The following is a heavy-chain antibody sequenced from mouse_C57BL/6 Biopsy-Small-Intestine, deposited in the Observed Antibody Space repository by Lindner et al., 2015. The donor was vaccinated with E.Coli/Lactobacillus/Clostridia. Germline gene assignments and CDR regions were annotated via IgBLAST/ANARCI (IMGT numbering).Heavy chain of an antibody. D-gene: IGHD1-1*02. V-gene: IGHV1-42*01. CDR3: ARGGDFDY. CDR2: INPSIGYI. Sequence: VQLQESGPELVKPGASVKISCKASGYSFTGYYINWVKQSPEKSLEWIGEINPSIGYITYNQKFKGKATLTVDKSSTTAHMELRSLTSEDSAVYYCARGGDFDYWGQGTTLTVSS. J-gene: IGHJ2*01. CDR1: GYSFTGYY.